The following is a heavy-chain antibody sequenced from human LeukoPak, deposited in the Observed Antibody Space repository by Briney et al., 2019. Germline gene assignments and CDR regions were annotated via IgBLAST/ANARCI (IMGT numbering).Heavy chain of an antibody. CDR3: ASGRYYDFWSDIDY. CDR1: GYTFIDYH. D-gene: IGHD3-3*01. J-gene: IGHJ4*02. Sequence: ASVKVSCKTSGYTFIDYHIHWVRQAPGQGLEWMGWINPNNGATNYAQKFQGRVTITADKSTSTAYMELSSLRSEDTAVYYCASGRYYDFWSDIDYWGQGTLVTVSS. CDR2: INPNNGAT. V-gene: IGHV1-2*02.